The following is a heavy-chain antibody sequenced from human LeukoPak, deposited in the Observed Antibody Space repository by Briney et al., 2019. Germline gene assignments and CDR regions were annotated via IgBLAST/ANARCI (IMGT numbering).Heavy chain of an antibody. CDR3: ARFGVYYYGSGSYNGDAFDI. J-gene: IGHJ3*02. Sequence: ASVKVSCKASGYTFTGYYMHWARQATGQGLEWMGWMNPNSGNTGYAQKFQGRVTMTRDTSTSTVYMELSSLRSEDTAVYYCARFGVYYYGSGSYNGDAFDIWGQGTMVTVSS. CDR1: GYTFTGYY. CDR2: MNPNSGNT. V-gene: IGHV1-8*02. D-gene: IGHD3-10*01.